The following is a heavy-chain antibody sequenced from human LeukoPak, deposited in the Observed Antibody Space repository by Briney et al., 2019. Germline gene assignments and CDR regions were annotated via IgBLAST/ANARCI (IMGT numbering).Heavy chain of an antibody. J-gene: IGHJ4*02. CDR3: AXDPYGTRYFDY. CDR2: LSGSGGDT. D-gene: IGHD2-2*01. CDR1: GFTFSRNA. Sequence: GGSLRLSCAASGFTFSRNAMSWVRQAPGKGLEWVSSLSGSGGDTYYADSVKGRFTISRDNSKNTVYLQMNSLRAEDTAVYYCAXDPYGTRYFDYWGQGTLVTVSS. V-gene: IGHV3-23*01.